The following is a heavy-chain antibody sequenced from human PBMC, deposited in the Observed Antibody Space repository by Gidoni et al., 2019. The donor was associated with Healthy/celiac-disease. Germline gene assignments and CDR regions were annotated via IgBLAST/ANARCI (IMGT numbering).Heavy chain of an antibody. Sequence: QVQLVQSGAEVKKPGASVKVFCKASGYTFTSYYMHWVRQAPGQGLEWMGIINPSGGSTSYAQKFQGRVTMTRDTSTSTVYMELSSLRSEDTAVYYCARYHRWLQLPFDIWGQGTMVTVSS. J-gene: IGHJ3*02. CDR2: INPSGGST. D-gene: IGHD5-12*01. V-gene: IGHV1-46*01. CDR3: ARYHRWLQLPFDI. CDR1: GYTFTSYY.